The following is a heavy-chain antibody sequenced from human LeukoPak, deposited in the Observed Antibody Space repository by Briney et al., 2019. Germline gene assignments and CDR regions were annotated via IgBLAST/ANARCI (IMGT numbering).Heavy chain of an antibody. J-gene: IGHJ4*02. D-gene: IGHD3-10*01. CDR1: GFTFSSYG. V-gene: IGHV3-23*01. CDR2: ISGSGDRT. Sequence: GGSLRLSCAASGFTFSSYGMSWVRQAPGKGLEWVSTISGSGDRTYYADSVKGRFTISRDNSKNTLFLHMNSLRAEDTAVYSCAKGYYGSGSYGWFDYWGQGTLVTVSS. CDR3: AKGYYGSGSYGWFDY.